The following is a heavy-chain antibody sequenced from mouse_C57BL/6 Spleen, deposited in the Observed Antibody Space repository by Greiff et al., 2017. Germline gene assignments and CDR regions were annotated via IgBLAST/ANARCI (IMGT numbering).Heavy chain of an antibody. V-gene: IGHV1-69*01. CDR2: IDPSDSYT. D-gene: IGHD2-4*01. CDR1: GYTFTSYW. Sequence: VQLQQSGAELVMPGASVKLSCKASGYTFTSYWMHWVKQRPGQGLEWIGEIDPSDSYTNYNQKFKGKSTLTVDKSSSTAYMQLSSLTSEDSAVYYCANDYDVRFAYWGQGTLVTVSA. CDR3: ANDYDVRFAY. J-gene: IGHJ3*01.